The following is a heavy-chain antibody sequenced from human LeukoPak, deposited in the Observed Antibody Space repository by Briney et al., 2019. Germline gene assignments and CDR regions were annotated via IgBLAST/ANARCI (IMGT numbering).Heavy chain of an antibody. CDR1: GGSISSYY. V-gene: IGHV4-59*01. Sequence: SETLSLTCTVSGGSISSYYWSWIRQHPGKGLEWIGYISYSGTTNYNPSLKSRVTISVAPSKNQFSLKLRSVTAPDTAVYYCARDRGNYFDYWGQGTLVTVSS. D-gene: IGHD6-13*01. CDR3: ARDRGNYFDY. J-gene: IGHJ4*02. CDR2: ISYSGTT.